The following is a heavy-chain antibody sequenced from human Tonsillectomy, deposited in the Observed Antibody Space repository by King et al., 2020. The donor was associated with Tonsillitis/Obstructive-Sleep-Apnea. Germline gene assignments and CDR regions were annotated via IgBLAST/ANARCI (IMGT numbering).Heavy chain of an antibody. D-gene: IGHD6-6*01. CDR2: IYYSGGT. J-gene: IGHJ4*02. CDR3: ARAYSSSSLGRFDY. CDR1: GGSISSYY. Sequence: QLQESGPGLVKPSETLSLTCTVSGGSISSYYWSWVRQPSGKGLEWIGYIYYSGGTNYNPSLKSRVTISVDTSKNQFSLKLSSVTAADTAVYYCARAYSSSSLGRFDYWGQGTLVTVSS. V-gene: IGHV4-59*01.